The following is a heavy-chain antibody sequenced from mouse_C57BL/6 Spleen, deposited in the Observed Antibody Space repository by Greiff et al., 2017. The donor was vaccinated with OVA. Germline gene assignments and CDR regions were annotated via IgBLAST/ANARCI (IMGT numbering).Heavy chain of an antibody. Sequence: QVQLQQSGPELVKPGASVKISCKASGYAFSSSWMNWVKQRPGKGLEWIGRIYPGDGDTNYNGKFKGKATLTADKSSSTAYMRLSSLTSEDSAVYFCAREGIYYGNLYAMDYWGQGTSVTVSS. D-gene: IGHD2-1*01. V-gene: IGHV1-82*01. CDR2: IYPGDGDT. CDR1: GYAFSSSW. CDR3: AREGIYYGNLYAMDY. J-gene: IGHJ4*01.